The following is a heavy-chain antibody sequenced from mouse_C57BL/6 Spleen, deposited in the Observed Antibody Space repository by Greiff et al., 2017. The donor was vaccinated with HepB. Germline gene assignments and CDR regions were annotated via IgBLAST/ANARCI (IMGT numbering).Heavy chain of an antibody. V-gene: IGHV1-82*01. CDR1: GYAFSSSW. CDR2: IYPGDGDT. Sequence: QVHVKQSGPELVKPGASVKISCKASGYAFSSSWMNWVKQRPGKGLEWIGRIYPGDGDTNYNGKFKGKATLTADKSSSTAYMQLSSLTSEDSAVYFCARCGDWYFDVWGTGTTVTVSS. CDR3: ARCGDWYFDV. J-gene: IGHJ1*03.